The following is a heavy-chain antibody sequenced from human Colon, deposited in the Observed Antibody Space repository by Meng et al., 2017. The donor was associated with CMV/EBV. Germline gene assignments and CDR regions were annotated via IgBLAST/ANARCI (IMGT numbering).Heavy chain of an antibody. CDR3: ATEDCSGGSCLRYYFDY. D-gene: IGHD2-15*01. Sequence: ASVTVSCKASGYTFTGYYMHWVRQAPGQGLEWMGWINPNSGGTNYAQKFQGRVTMTRDTSISTAYMELSRLRSDDTAVYYCATEDCSGGSCLRYYFDYWGQGTLVTVSS. V-gene: IGHV1-2*02. CDR2: INPNSGGT. J-gene: IGHJ4*02. CDR1: GYTFTGYY.